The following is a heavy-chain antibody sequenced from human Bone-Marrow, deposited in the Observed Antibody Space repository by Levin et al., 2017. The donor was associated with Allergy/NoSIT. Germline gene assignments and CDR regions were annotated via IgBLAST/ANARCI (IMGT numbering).Heavy chain of an antibody. J-gene: IGHJ4*02. CDR2: ISSSGSTI. V-gene: IGHV3-11*01. CDR3: ATSSDYGDYEEEIYYFDY. D-gene: IGHD4-17*01. Sequence: GGSLRLSCAASGFTFSDYYMSWIRQAPGKGLEWVSYISSSGSTIYYADSVKGRFTISRDNAKNSLYLQMNSLRAEDTAVYYCATSSDYGDYEEEIYYFDYWGQGTLVTVSS. CDR1: GFTFSDYY.